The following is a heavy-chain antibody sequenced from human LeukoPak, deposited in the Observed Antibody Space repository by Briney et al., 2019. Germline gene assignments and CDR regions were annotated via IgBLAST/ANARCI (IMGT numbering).Heavy chain of an antibody. V-gene: IGHV3-53*01. CDR3: ARGKPARRYDFWTDEKPDYWYFDL. D-gene: IGHD3/OR15-3a*01. CDR1: GFTVSSNY. CDR2: FYSGGGT. J-gene: IGHJ2*01. Sequence: GGSLRLSCAASGFTVSSNYMSWVRQAPGKGLEWVSVFYSGGGTYYADSVQGRFTISRDNAKTSLYLQMNSLRAEDTAVYYCARGKPARRYDFWTDEKPDYWYFDLWGRGTLVTVSS.